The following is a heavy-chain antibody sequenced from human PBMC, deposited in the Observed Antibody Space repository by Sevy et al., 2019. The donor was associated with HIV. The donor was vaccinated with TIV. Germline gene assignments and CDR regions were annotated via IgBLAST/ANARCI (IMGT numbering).Heavy chain of an antibody. CDR3: ARGPPDYYDSSGYPLSYYYYGMDV. CDR1: GGTFSSYA. Sequence: ASVKVSCKASGGTFSSYAISWVRQAPGQGLEWMGGIIPIFGTANYAQKFQGRVTITADESTSTAYMELSSLRSEDTAVYYCARGPPDYYDSSGYPLSYYYYGMDVWGQGTTVTVSS. V-gene: IGHV1-69*13. CDR2: IIPIFGTA. J-gene: IGHJ6*02. D-gene: IGHD3-22*01.